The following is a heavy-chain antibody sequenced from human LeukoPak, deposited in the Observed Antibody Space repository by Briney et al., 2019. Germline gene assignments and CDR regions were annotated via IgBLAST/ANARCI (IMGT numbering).Heavy chain of an antibody. V-gene: IGHV1-8*01. CDR1: GYTFTGFD. Sequence: ASVKVSCKASGYTFTGFDINWVRRATGQGLEWMGWINTNNGHTGYAQKFQGRVTMTRNTFINTAYMELSSLRSEDTAIYYYVRASVSGGAAPHWGQGTLVTVSS. D-gene: IGHD1-26*01. CDR3: VRASVSGGAAPH. J-gene: IGHJ4*02. CDR2: INTNNGHT.